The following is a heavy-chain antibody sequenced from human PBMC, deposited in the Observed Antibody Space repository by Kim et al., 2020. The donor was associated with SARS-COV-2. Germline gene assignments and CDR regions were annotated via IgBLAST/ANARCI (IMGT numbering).Heavy chain of an antibody. J-gene: IGHJ5*01. CDR1: GFTFSNYG. D-gene: IGHD3-10*01. Sequence: GGSLRLSCAASGFTFSNYGMTWVRQAPGKGLEWVSGITGNDGTTYYSDSVKGRFTISRDDSRSTLYLQMNSLRAEDTAVYYCAKFGSLDSWGQGTLGSVS. CDR2: ITGNDGTT. CDR3: AKFGSLDS. V-gene: IGHV3-23*01.